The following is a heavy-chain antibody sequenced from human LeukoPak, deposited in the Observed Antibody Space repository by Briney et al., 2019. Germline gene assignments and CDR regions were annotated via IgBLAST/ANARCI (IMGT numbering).Heavy chain of an antibody. J-gene: IGHJ5*02. V-gene: IGHV4-31*03. CDR2: IYYSGST. CDR1: GSSISSGGHS. Sequence: SQTLSLTCTVSGSSISSGGHSWSWIRQHPGKGLEWIGYIYYSGSTYYNPSLKSRVTISVDTSKNQFSLKLSSVTAADTAVYYCARDIEYRFGPWGQGTLVTVSS. CDR3: ARDIEYRFGP. D-gene: IGHD2-15*01.